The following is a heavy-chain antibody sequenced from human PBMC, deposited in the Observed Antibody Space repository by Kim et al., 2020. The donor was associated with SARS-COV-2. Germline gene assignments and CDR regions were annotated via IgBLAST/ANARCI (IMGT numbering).Heavy chain of an antibody. V-gene: IGHV1-69*01. J-gene: IGHJ3*02. CDR3: ATSITMIVDAFDI. Sequence: YAQKFQGRVTITADESTSTAYMELSSLRSEDTAVYYCATSITMIVDAFDIWGQGTMVTVSS. D-gene: IGHD3-22*01.